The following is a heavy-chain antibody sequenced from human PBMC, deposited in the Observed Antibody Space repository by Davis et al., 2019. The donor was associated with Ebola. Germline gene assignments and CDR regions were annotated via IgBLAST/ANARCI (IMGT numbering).Heavy chain of an antibody. CDR1: GFTFDDYA. V-gene: IGHV3-9*01. CDR2: ISWNSGSI. Sequence: PGGSLRLSCAASGFTFDDYAMHWVRQAPGKGLEWVSGISWNSGSIGYADSVKGRFTISRDNAKNSLYLQMNSLRAEDTAVYYCATRQTPVIRLYGMDVWGQGTTVIVSS. J-gene: IGHJ6*02. CDR3: ATRQTPVIRLYGMDV. D-gene: IGHD3-10*01.